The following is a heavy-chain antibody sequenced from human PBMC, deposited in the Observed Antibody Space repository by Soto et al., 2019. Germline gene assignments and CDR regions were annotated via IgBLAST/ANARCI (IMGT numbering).Heavy chain of an antibody. J-gene: IGHJ6*02. CDR3: AALPGITGTTGYYGMDV. D-gene: IGHD1-20*01. V-gene: IGHV1-18*04. CDR1: GYAFTSYG. CDR2: ISAYNGNT. Sequence: ASVKVSCKASGYAFTSYGISWVRQAPGQGLEWMGWISAYNGNTNYAQKLQGRVTMTTDTSTSTAYMELRSLRSDDTAVYYCAALPGITGTTGYYGMDVWGQGTTVTAP.